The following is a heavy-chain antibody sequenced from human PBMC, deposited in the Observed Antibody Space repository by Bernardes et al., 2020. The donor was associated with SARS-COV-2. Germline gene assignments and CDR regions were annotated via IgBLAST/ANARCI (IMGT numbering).Heavy chain of an antibody. Sequence: GGSLRLSCAVSGFLFSDHYMDWVRQAPGKGLEWVGRSRNRANGYTTEYAASVKGRLIMSRDDSDDKMYLQMNGLKTEDTAVYYCVRSSFIESTGYHYGFDYWGQGTLVTVSS. CDR3: VRSSFIESTGYHYGFDY. CDR1: GFLFSDHY. CDR2: SRNRANGYTT. D-gene: IGHD3-22*01. J-gene: IGHJ4*02. V-gene: IGHV3-72*01.